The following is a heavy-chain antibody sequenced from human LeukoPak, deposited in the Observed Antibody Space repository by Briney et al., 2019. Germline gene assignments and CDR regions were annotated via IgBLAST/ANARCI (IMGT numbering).Heavy chain of an antibody. V-gene: IGHV3-21*01. Sequence: GGSLRLSCAASGFTFSSYGMHWVRQAPGKGLEWVSAISGSGGSTYYADSVKGRFTISRDNAKNSLYLQMNSLRAEDTAVYYCARDRYSGSYYGRGWFDPWGQGILVTVSS. CDR3: ARDRYSGSYYGRGWFDP. D-gene: IGHD1-26*01. J-gene: IGHJ5*02. CDR2: ISGSGGST. CDR1: GFTFSSYG.